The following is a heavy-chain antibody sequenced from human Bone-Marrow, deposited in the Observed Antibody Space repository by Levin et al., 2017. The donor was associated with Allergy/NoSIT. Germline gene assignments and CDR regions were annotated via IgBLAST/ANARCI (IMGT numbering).Heavy chain of an antibody. Sequence: PGESLKISCAASGFIFQDYAMHWVRQAPGKGLEWVSGISWISGSMGYADSVKGRFTISRDNAKNTLYLQMNSLRTEDTGLYYCLKDLFVQSSSSPSNHWGQGTLVTVSS. CDR3: LKDLFVQSSSSPSNH. CDR2: ISWISGSM. CDR1: GFIFQDYA. D-gene: IGHD2-2*01. V-gene: IGHV3-9*01. J-gene: IGHJ5*02.